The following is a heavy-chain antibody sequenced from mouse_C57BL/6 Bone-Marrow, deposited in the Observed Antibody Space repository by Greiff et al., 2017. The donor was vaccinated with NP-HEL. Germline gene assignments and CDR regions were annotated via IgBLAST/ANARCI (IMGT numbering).Heavy chain of an antibody. D-gene: IGHD3-2*02. CDR3: ARPLDSSGLYYYAMDY. Sequence: QVQLQQPGAELVKPGASVKLSCKASGYTFTSYWMHWVKQRPGRGLEWIGRIDPNSGGTKYNEKFKSKATLTVDKPSSTAYMQLSSLTSADSAVYYCARPLDSSGLYYYAMDYWGQGTSVTVSS. CDR1: GYTFTSYW. CDR2: IDPNSGGT. J-gene: IGHJ4*01. V-gene: IGHV1-72*01.